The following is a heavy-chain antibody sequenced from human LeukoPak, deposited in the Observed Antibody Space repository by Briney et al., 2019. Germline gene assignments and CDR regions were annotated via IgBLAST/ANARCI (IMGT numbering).Heavy chain of an antibody. CDR2: IKQDGSEK. CDR1: GFTFSNYW. CDR3: ARIAARPLSTYWYFDL. V-gene: IGHV3-7*01. Sequence: PGGSLRLSCAASGFTFSNYWMSWVRQAPGKGLEWVANIKQDGSEKYYVDSVKGRFTISRDNAKNTLYLQMNSLRAEDTAVYYCARIAARPLSTYWYFDLWGRGTLVTVSS. J-gene: IGHJ2*01. D-gene: IGHD6-6*01.